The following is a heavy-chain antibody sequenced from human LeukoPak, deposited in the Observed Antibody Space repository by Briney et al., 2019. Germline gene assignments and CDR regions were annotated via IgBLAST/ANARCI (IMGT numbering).Heavy chain of an antibody. CDR2: INPNSGGT. Sequence: ASVKVSCKASGYTFTGYYMHWVRQAPGQGLEWMGWINPNSGGTNYAQKFQGRVTMTRDTSISTAYMELSRLRSDDTAVYYCARDQERYSSGWSLDYWGQGTLVTVSS. CDR1: GYTFTGYY. J-gene: IGHJ4*02. CDR3: ARDQERYSSGWSLDY. V-gene: IGHV1-2*02. D-gene: IGHD6-19*01.